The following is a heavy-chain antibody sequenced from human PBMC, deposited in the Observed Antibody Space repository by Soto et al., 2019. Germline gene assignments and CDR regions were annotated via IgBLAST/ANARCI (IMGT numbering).Heavy chain of an antibody. CDR3: ARDSDNWNALFDY. V-gene: IGHV4-4*07. CDR1: GGSIISYY. Sequence: PSETLSLTGTVSGGSIISYYWSWIRQPAGKGLEWIGRIYTSGSTNYNPPLKSRVTMSVDTSKNQFSLKLSSVTAADTAVYYCARDSDNWNALFDYWGQGTLVTVSS. CDR2: IYTSGST. D-gene: IGHD1-1*01. J-gene: IGHJ4*02.